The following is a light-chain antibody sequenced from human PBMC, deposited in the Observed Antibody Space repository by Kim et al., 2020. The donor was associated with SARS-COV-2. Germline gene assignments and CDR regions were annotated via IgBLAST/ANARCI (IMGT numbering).Light chain of an antibody. Sequence: SASPGEPVTLSCRATESVSTSLAWYQQRPGQAPTLLIYGASTRATGIPARFTGSGSGSQFTLTIRGLQSEDFAVYHCHQYHTWPYSFGRGTKLEIK. V-gene: IGKV3-15*01. CDR3: HQYHTWPYS. J-gene: IGKJ2*03. CDR2: GAS. CDR1: ESVSTS.